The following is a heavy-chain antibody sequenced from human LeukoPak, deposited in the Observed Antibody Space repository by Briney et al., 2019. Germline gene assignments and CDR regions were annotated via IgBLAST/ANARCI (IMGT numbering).Heavy chain of an antibody. CDR3: AREYSLAAPSRHIDY. V-gene: IGHV4-34*01. CDR2: INHSGST. CDR1: GGSFSGYY. Sequence: SETLSLTCAVYGGSFSGYYWSWIRQPPGEGLEWIGEINHSGSTNYNPSLKSRVTISVDTSKNQFSLKLSSVTAADTAVYYCAREYSLAAPSRHIDYWGQGTLVTVSS. D-gene: IGHD6-6*01. J-gene: IGHJ4*02.